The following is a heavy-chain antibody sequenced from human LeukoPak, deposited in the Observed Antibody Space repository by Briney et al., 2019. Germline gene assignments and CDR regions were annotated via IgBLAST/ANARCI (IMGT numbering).Heavy chain of an antibody. Sequence: SETLSLTCTVSGGSISSGGYYWSWIRQHPGKGLEWIGYIYYSGSTYYNPSLKSRVTISVDTSKNQFSLKLSSVTAADTAVYYCAGTTRDYYDLKPHFDIWGQGTMVTVSS. D-gene: IGHD3-22*01. CDR3: AGTTRDYYDLKPHFDI. J-gene: IGHJ3*02. CDR2: IYYSGST. V-gene: IGHV4-31*03. CDR1: GGSISSGGYY.